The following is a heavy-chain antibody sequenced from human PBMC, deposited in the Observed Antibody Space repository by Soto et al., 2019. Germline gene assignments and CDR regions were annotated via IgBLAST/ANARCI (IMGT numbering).Heavy chain of an antibody. Sequence: ASVKVSCKASGYTFTSYGISWVRQAPGQGLEWMGWISAYNGNTNYAQKLQGRVTMTTDTSTSTAYMELRSLRSDDTAVYYCAREWYVGYCSSTSCLVDYWGQGTLVTVSS. V-gene: IGHV1-18*01. CDR3: AREWYVGYCSSTSCLVDY. CDR2: ISAYNGNT. J-gene: IGHJ4*02. CDR1: GYTFTSYG. D-gene: IGHD2-2*01.